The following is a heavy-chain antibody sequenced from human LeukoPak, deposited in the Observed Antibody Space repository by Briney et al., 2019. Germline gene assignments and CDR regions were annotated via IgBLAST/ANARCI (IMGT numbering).Heavy chain of an antibody. J-gene: IGHJ5*02. CDR2: INPSVGST. Sequence: ASVKVSCKASGYAFTSYYMHWVRQAPGQGLEWMGLINPSVGSTSYAQKFQGRVTITRNTSISTAYMELSSLRSEDTAVYYCARGPYGSGSYYNVGGFDPWGQGTPVTVSS. CDR3: ARGPYGSGSYYNVGGFDP. V-gene: IGHV1-46*01. D-gene: IGHD3-10*01. CDR1: GYAFTSYY.